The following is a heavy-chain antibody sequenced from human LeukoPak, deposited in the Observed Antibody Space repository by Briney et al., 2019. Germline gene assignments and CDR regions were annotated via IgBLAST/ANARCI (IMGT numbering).Heavy chain of an antibody. D-gene: IGHD3-10*01. Sequence: SETLPLTCIVSGGSISSSDYYWGWIRQAPGKGLEWIGSIYYGGTTYYTPSLKSRVTTSVDTSKNQFFLRLSSVTAADTSVYYCVRDYGSGRVDYWGQGTLVTVSS. CDR1: GGSISSSDYY. J-gene: IGHJ4*02. CDR2: IYYGGTT. CDR3: VRDYGSGRVDY. V-gene: IGHV4-39*01.